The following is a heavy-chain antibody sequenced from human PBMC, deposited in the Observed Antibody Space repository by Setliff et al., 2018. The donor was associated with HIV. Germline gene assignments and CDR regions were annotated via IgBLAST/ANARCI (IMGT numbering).Heavy chain of an antibody. V-gene: IGHV1-8*01. Sequence: ASVKVSCKASGYSFSKYGVSWVRQAPGQGLEWMGWMNPNSGNTGYAQKFQGRVTMTRDTSIGTAYMELNNLKFEDTAVYYCARARRDSYDRGRRNHYYIDVWGKGTPVTVSS. CDR3: ARARRDSYDRGRRNHYYIDV. CDR2: MNPNSGNT. CDR1: GYSFSKYG. J-gene: IGHJ6*03. D-gene: IGHD3-22*01.